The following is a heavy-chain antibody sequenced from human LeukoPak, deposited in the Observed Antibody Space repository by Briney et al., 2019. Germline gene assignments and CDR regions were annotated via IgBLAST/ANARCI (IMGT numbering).Heavy chain of an antibody. J-gene: IGHJ4*02. D-gene: IGHD3-22*01. V-gene: IGHV4-34*01. Sequence: SETLSLTCAVYVGSFSGYYWSWIRQPPGKGLEWIGEINHSGSTNYNPSLKSRVTISVDTSKNQFSLKLSSVTAADTAVYYCARVSGYYYDSSGYQLDYWGQGTLVTVSS. CDR3: ARVSGYYYDSSGYQLDY. CDR2: INHSGST. CDR1: VGSFSGYY.